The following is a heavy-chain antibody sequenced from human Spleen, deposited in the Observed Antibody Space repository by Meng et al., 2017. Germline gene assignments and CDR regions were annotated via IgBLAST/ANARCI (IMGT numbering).Heavy chain of an antibody. CDR1: GYTFATFW. Sequence: GESLKISCKGSGYTFATFWIGWVRQMPGKGLEWMGIIYPGDSDIRYSPSFQGQVTISADKSINTAYLQWSSLKASDTAMYYCARHYGDWGFSYWGQGTLVTVSS. D-gene: IGHD7-27*01. CDR2: IYPGDSDI. V-gene: IGHV5-51*01. J-gene: IGHJ4*02. CDR3: ARHYGDWGFSY.